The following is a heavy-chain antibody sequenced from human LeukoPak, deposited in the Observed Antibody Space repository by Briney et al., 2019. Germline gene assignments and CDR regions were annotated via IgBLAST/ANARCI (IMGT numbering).Heavy chain of an antibody. CDR1: GYTFTSYD. V-gene: IGHV1-8*03. Sequence: ASVKVSCKASGYTFTSYDINWVRQATGQGIEWMGWMNPNSGNTGYAQKFQGRVTITRNTSISEAYMELSSLRPEDTAADYCARASYSSSSDFDYWGQGTLVTVSS. J-gene: IGHJ4*02. D-gene: IGHD6-6*01. CDR2: MNPNSGNT. CDR3: ARASYSSSSDFDY.